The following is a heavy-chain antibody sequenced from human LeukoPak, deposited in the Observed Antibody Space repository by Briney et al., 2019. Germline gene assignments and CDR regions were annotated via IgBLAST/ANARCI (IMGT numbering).Heavy chain of an antibody. CDR3: ARDHCSGGSCYSGTGWFDP. Sequence: PSETLSLTCTVSGGSISSYYWSWIRQPPGKGLEWIGYIYYIGSTNYNPSLKSRVTISVDTSKNQFSLKLSSVTAADTAVYYCARDHCSGGSCYSGTGWFDPWGQGTLVTVSS. D-gene: IGHD2-15*01. CDR2: IYYIGST. J-gene: IGHJ5*02. CDR1: GGSISSYY. V-gene: IGHV4-59*01.